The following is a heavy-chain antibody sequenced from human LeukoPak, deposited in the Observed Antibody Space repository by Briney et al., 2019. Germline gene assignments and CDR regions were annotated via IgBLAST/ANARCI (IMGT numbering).Heavy chain of an antibody. Sequence: ASVKVSCKASGYTFTGYYMHWVRQAPGQGLEWMGWINPNSGGTNYAQKFQGRVTMTRDTSTSTVYMELSSLRSEDTAVYYCARTIYGSGKRGDWFDPWGQGTLVTVSS. CDR1: GYTFTGYY. J-gene: IGHJ5*02. CDR2: INPNSGGT. D-gene: IGHD3-10*01. V-gene: IGHV1-2*02. CDR3: ARTIYGSGKRGDWFDP.